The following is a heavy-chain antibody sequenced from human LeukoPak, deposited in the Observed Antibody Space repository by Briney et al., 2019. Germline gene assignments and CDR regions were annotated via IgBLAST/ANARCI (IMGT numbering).Heavy chain of an antibody. D-gene: IGHD5-18*01. J-gene: IGHJ4*02. Sequence: SETLSLTCAVYGGSFSGYYWSWIRQPPGKGLEWIGEINHSGSTNYNPSLKSRVTISVDTSKNQFSLKLSSVTAADTAVYYCARVRGGYSYGIDYWGQGTLVTVSS. CDR3: ARVRGGYSYGIDY. CDR2: INHSGST. V-gene: IGHV4-34*01. CDR1: GGSFSGYY.